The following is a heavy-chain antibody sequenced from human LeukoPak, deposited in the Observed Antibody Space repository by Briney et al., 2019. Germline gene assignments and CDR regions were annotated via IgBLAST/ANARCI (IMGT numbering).Heavy chain of an antibody. Sequence: ASVKVSCKASGYTFITYGISWVRQAPGQGLEWMGWISGYNGNTNYAQMLQGRVTMTTDTSTSTADMDLRSLRSDDTAVYYCARDSYYYGSGNGLDVWGQGTTVTVSS. CDR2: ISGYNGNT. D-gene: IGHD3-10*01. CDR3: ARDSYYYGSGNGLDV. CDR1: GYTFITYG. J-gene: IGHJ6*02. V-gene: IGHV1-18*01.